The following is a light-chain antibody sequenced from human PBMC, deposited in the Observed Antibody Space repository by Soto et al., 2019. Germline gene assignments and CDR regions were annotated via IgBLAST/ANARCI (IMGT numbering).Light chain of an antibody. Sequence: PGDRVTLSCRASQSVSSSYLTWYQQKPGQAPRLLIYGASTRATGIPARFSGSGSGTDFTLTISSLQPEDFAVYYCQQDGTFGPGTKVDIK. V-gene: IGKV3D-7*01. J-gene: IGKJ3*01. CDR3: QQDGT. CDR2: GAS. CDR1: QSVSSSY.